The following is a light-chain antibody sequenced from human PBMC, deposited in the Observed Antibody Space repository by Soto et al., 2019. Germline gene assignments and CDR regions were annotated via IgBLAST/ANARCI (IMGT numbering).Light chain of an antibody. V-gene: IGKV3-11*01. CDR2: DAS. CDR1: QSVSSY. CDR3: QQRSSWPAT. Sequence: EIVLTQSPATLSLSPGERATLSCRASQSVSSYLAWYQQKPGQAPRLLIYDASNKATGIPARFSGSGSGTDYTLTISSLEPEDLAVYYCQQRSSWPATFGGGTKVEIK. J-gene: IGKJ4*01.